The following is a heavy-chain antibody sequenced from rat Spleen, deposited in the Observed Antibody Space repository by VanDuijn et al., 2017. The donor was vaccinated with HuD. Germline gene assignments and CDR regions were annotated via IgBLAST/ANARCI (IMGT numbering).Heavy chain of an antibody. V-gene: IGHV5-20*01. J-gene: IGHJ2*01. CDR1: GFTFDDYH. D-gene: IGHD1-1*01. Sequence: EVQLVESGGGLVQPGRSLKLSCAASGFTFDDYHMAWVRQAPTKGLEWVASINYDGSNTYYRDSVKGRFTLSRDNAKSSLYLQMDSLRSEDTATYYCTRDYYSGYFDYWGQGVMVTVSS. CDR2: INYDGSNT. CDR3: TRDYYSGYFDY.